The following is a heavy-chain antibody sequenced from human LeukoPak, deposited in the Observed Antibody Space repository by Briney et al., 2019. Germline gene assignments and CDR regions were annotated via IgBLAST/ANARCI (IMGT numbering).Heavy chain of an antibody. V-gene: IGHV4-39*07. Sequence: SETLSLTCTVSGGSISSSSYYWGWIRQPPGKGLEWIGSIYYSGSTYYNPSLKSRVTISVDTSKNQFSLKLSSVTAADTAVYYCARAVFSSSWYGRHYFDYWGQGTLVTVSS. J-gene: IGHJ4*02. CDR1: GGSISSSSYY. CDR3: ARAVFSSSWYGRHYFDY. CDR2: IYYSGST. D-gene: IGHD6-13*01.